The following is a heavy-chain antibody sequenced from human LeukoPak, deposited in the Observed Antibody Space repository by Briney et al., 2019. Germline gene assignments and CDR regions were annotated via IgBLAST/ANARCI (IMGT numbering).Heavy chain of an antibody. J-gene: IGHJ6*02. CDR1: GDSVSSNSGT. CDR3: ARGKSKRLNV. Sequence: SQTLSLTCAISGDSVSSNSGTWNWIRQSPSRGLEWLGRTYYGSKWYSDYAVSVKSRITINPDTSKNLFPLQLNSVTPEDTAVYYCARGKSKRLNVWGQGTTVTVSS. D-gene: IGHD5/OR15-5a*01. V-gene: IGHV6-1*01. CDR2: TYYGSKWYS.